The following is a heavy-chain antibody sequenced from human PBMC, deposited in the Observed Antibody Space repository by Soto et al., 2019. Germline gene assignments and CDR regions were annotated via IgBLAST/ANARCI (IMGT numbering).Heavy chain of an antibody. Sequence: EVQLLESGGGLVQPGGSLRLSCSASGFSFSNHAMSWVRQAPGQGLEWVSAIIDDGGRAYYADSVKGRFTISRDNYRNTLSLQMNSLRAEDTAVYYCARDKMEQWLVGGYRDYWGQGTQVTVSS. CDR1: GFSFSNHA. CDR3: ARDKMEQWLVGGYRDY. V-gene: IGHV3-23*01. CDR2: IIDDGGRA. D-gene: IGHD6-19*01. J-gene: IGHJ4*02.